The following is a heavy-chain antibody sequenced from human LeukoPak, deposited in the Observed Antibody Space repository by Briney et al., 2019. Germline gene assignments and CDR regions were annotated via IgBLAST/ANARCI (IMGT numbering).Heavy chain of an antibody. CDR1: GYTFTGYY. J-gene: IGHJ3*02. V-gene: IGHV1-2*02. CDR2: INPNSGGT. CDR3: ARGNGDDSSGYYYGSGAFDI. D-gene: IGHD3-22*01. Sequence: ASVKVSCKASGYTFTGYYMHWVRQAPGQGLEWMGWINPNSGGTNYAQKLQGRVTMTRDTSISTAYMELSRLRSDDMAVYYCARGNGDDSSGYYYGSGAFDIWGQGTMVTVSS.